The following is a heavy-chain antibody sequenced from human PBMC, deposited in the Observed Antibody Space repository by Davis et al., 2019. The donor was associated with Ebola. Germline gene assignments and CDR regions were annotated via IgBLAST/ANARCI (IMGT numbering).Heavy chain of an antibody. Sequence: PGGSLRLSCTASGFTFGDYAMSWVRQAPGKGLEWVGFIRSKAYGGTTEYAASVKGRFTISRDDSKSIAYLQMNSLKTEDTAVYYCTRERGAPYYYDSSGYLSFNYGMDVWDQGTTVTVSS. CDR3: TRERGAPYYYDSSGYLSFNYGMDV. CDR2: IRSKAYGGTT. D-gene: IGHD3-22*01. J-gene: IGHJ6*02. CDR1: GFTFGDYA. V-gene: IGHV3-49*04.